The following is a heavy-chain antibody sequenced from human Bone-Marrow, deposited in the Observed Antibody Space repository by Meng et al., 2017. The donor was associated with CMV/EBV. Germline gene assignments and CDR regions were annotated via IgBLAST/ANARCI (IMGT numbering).Heavy chain of an antibody. CDR1: GFIFRTYG. V-gene: IGHV3-30*02. J-gene: IGHJ4*02. Sequence: GESLKISCEASGFIFRTYGMHWVRQAPGKGLEWLSFIKYDATETFYGSSVRGRFFVSRDNTRSKLYLQMSRLRPEDTALYYCAFYSSSGYYFDYWGRGTLVTFSS. D-gene: IGHD3-22*01. CDR3: AFYSSSGYYFDY. CDR2: IKYDATET.